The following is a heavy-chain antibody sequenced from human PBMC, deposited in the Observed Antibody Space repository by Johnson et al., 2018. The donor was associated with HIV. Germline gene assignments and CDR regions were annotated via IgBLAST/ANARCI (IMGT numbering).Heavy chain of an antibody. V-gene: IGHV3-74*02. Sequence: VQLVESGGALVQPGGSLRLSCEVSGFTISTFWMHWVRQVPGKGLMWVSRISGDGSSSSYADSVKGWFTISRDNAKNTLYLQLNSLGVEDTAIYYCARAQLLADDAFNNWGQGTMVTVSS. J-gene: IGHJ3*02. D-gene: IGHD6-6*01. CDR2: ISGDGSSS. CDR1: GFTISTFW. CDR3: ARAQLLADDAFNN.